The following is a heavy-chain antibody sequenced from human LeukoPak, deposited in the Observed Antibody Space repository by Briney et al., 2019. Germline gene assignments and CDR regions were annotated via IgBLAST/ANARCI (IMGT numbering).Heavy chain of an antibody. Sequence: PSETLSLTCAVYGGSFSGYYWSWIRQLPGKGLEWIGEINHSGSTNYNPSLKSRVTISVDTSKNQFSLKLSSVTAADTAVYYCASHSSGYCRYFDYWGQGTLVTVSS. CDR3: ASHSSGYCRYFDY. CDR1: GGSFSGYY. J-gene: IGHJ4*02. CDR2: INHSGST. V-gene: IGHV4-34*01. D-gene: IGHD3-22*01.